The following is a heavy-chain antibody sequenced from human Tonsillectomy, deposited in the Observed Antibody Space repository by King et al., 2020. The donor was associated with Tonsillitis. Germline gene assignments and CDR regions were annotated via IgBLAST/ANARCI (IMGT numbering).Heavy chain of an antibody. V-gene: IGHV3-30*03. CDR1: GFTFSSYG. CDR3: ATDFFEEAEYYFDF. Sequence: VQLVESGGGVVQPGRSLRLSCAASGFTFSSYGMHWVRQAPGKGLEWVAVISYDGNNKYYADSVKGRFTISIDNSKNTLYLQMNSLRAEDTAVYYCATDFFEEAEYYFDFWGQGTLVTVSS. J-gene: IGHJ4*02. D-gene: IGHD3-3*01. CDR2: ISYDGNNK.